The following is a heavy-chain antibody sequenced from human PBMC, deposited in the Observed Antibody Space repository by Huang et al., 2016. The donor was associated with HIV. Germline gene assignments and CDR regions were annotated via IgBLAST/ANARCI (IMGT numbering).Heavy chain of an antibody. V-gene: IGHV1-69*01. CDR3: ARAPIAGGGRDFDEGAEYDY. Sequence: QVKLVQSGAEVKKPGSSVKVSCKASGGTFSSYGISWVRQAPGPGLEWMGECMSGVRQATGQGMEWMGGISTIVVTAKYAQKCKDRVTITADESTSTTYMEVSSLRSEDTAVYYCARAPIAGGGRDFDEGAEYDYWGQGTLVTVSS. D-gene: IGHD6-13*01. J-gene: IGHJ4*02. CDR1: GGTFSSYG. CDR2: ISTIVVTA.